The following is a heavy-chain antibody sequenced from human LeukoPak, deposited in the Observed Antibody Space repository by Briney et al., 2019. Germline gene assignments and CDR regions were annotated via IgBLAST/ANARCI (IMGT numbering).Heavy chain of an antibody. J-gene: IGHJ5*02. CDR1: GFTFSSYW. D-gene: IGHD3-10*01. Sequence: GGSLRLSCAASGFTFSSYWMSWVRQAPGKGLEWVANIKQDGGEKYYVDSVKGRFTISRDNAKNSLYLQMNSLRAEDTAVYYCARDLYGSGTHWNNWFDPWGQGTLVTVSS. V-gene: IGHV3-7*01. CDR2: IKQDGGEK. CDR3: ARDLYGSGTHWNNWFDP.